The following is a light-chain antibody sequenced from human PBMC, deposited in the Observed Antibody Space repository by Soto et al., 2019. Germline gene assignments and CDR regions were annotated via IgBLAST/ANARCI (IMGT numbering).Light chain of an antibody. CDR2: DVT. CDR1: ISDVGGYNY. J-gene: IGLJ3*02. V-gene: IGLV2-14*03. CDR3: TSYTSNSTLV. Sequence: QSVLTQPASVSGSPGRSITISCTGTISDVGGYNYVSWYQQHPGKAPKLIIFDVTDRPSGVSDRFSGSKSGNTASLTITGVQAEDEADYYCTSYTSNSTLVFGGGTKVTVL.